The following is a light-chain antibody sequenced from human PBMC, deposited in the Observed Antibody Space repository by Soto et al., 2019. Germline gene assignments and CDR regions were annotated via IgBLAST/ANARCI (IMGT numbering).Light chain of an antibody. Sequence: EIVITQSPATLSVSPGEKATLSCSARQSVSSNLAWYQQKPGQAPRLLIYGASTRATGIPAGFSGSGSGTEFTLTISSLQSEDFAVYYCQQYNNWPRTFGQGTKV. CDR1: QSVSSN. CDR2: GAS. J-gene: IGKJ1*01. V-gene: IGKV3-15*01. CDR3: QQYNNWPRT.